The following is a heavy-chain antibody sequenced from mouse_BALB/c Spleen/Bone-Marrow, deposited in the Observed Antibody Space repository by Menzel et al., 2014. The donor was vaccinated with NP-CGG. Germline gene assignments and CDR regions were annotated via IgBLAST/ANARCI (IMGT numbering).Heavy chain of an antibody. Sequence: VQLKQSGPELVKPGASVKISCKTSGYTFTEYTMHWVKQSHGKSLGWIGGINPNNGGTSYNQKFKGKATLTVDKSSSTAYMELRSLTSEDSAVYYCARGKNFYYGYAWFAYWGQGTLVTVSA. J-gene: IGHJ3*01. V-gene: IGHV1-18*01. CDR3: ARGKNFYYGYAWFAY. CDR1: GYTFTEYT. D-gene: IGHD1-2*01. CDR2: INPNNGGT.